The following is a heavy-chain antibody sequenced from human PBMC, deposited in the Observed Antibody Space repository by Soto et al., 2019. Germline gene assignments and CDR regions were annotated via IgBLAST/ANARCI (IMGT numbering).Heavy chain of an antibody. CDR1: GFTFGDYA. J-gene: IGHJ4*02. CDR3: TRASSLDFDF. V-gene: IGHV3-49*04. Sequence: GGSLRLCCTTSGFTFGDYALSWVRQAPGKGLEWVGFIRRNAYGGTTDYAASVKGRFTISRDDSKSIAYLQMNSLRTEDTALYYCTRASSLDFDFWGQGTLVTVSS. CDR2: IRRNAYGGTT. D-gene: IGHD3-16*01.